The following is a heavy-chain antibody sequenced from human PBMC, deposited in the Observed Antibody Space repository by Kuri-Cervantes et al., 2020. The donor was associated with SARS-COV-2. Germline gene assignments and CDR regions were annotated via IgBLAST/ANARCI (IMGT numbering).Heavy chain of an antibody. CDR2: IYYSGST. CDR1: GYSISSGYY. Sequence: SETLSLTCAVSGYSISSGYYWGWIRQPPGKGLEWIGYIYYSGSTNYNPSLKSRVTISVDTSKNQFSLKLSSVTAADTAVYYCARETIAAAIFDLWGHGTLVTVSS. D-gene: IGHD6-13*01. J-gene: IGHJ2*01. V-gene: IGHV4-38-2*02. CDR3: ARETIAAAIFDL.